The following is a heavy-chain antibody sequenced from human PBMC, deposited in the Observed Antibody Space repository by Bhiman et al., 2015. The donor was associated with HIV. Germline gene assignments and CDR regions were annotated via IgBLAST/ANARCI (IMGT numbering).Heavy chain of an antibody. J-gene: IGHJ6*03. D-gene: IGHD3-3*01. Sequence: QVQLVESGGGLVKPGGSLRLSCAASGFTFSDHHMSWICQAPGKGLEWVSYISSRGRNIYYADSVKGRFTISRDNAKNSLYLQMNSLRAEDTAVYYCAGPGGDFWSGYYTGGAMDVWGKGTTVTVSS. V-gene: IGHV3-11*04. CDR2: ISSRGRNI. CDR3: AGPGGDFWSGYYTGGAMDV. CDR1: GFTFSDHH.